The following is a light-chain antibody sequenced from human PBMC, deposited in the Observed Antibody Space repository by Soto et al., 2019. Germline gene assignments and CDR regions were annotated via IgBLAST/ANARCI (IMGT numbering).Light chain of an antibody. V-gene: IGKV3-11*01. CDR2: DAS. CDR1: QSVSSY. CDR3: QQYAGSPQT. J-gene: IGKJ5*01. Sequence: EIVLTQSPATLSLSPGERATLSCRASQSVSSYLAWYQQKPGQAPRLLIYDASNRATGIPARFSGSGSGTDFTLTISRLEPEDFAVYYCQQYAGSPQTFGQGTRLEIK.